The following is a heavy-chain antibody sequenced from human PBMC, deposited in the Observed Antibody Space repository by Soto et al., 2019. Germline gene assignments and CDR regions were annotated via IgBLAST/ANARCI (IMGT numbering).Heavy chain of an antibody. CDR3: TILICGTSCYNYFRH. CDR1: GFTFSNAW. V-gene: IGHV3-15*01. J-gene: IGHJ1*01. Sequence: EVQLVESGGGLVEPGGSLRLSCSASGFTFSNAWMYWVRQAPGKGLEWVGRIKTKTDGETTDYAAPVKGRFTISRDDSKNTLYLQMNGLNTEDTAVYYCTILICGTSCYNYFRHWGQGTLVTVSS. CDR2: IKTKTDGETT. D-gene: IGHD2-2*02.